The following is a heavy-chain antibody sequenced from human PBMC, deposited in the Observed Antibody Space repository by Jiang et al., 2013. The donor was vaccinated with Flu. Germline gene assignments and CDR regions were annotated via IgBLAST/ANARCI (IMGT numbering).Heavy chain of an antibody. CDR2: INPSGGST. V-gene: IGHV1-46*01. CDR1: GYTFTSYY. CDR3: ARDHGSSGWYSGWFDP. Sequence: SGYTFTSYYMHWVRQAPGQGLEWMGIINPSGGSTSYAQKFQGRVTMTRDTSTSTVYMELSSLRSEDTAVYYCARDHGSSGWYSGWFDPWGQGTLVTVSS. D-gene: IGHD6-19*01. J-gene: IGHJ5*02.